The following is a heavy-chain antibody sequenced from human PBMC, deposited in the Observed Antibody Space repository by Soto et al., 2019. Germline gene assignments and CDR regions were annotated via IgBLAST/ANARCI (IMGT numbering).Heavy chain of an antibody. Sequence: QVQLVQSGAEVKKPGSSVKVSCKASGCTFSSYAISWVRQAPGQGLEWMGGIIPIFGTANYAQKFQGRVTITADESTSTAYMELSSLRSEDTAVYYCARDRLDTYYDFWSGYYSSAFDIWGQGTMVTVSS. CDR3: ARDRLDTYYDFWSGYYSSAFDI. D-gene: IGHD3-3*01. CDR2: IIPIFGTA. V-gene: IGHV1-69*01. J-gene: IGHJ3*02. CDR1: GCTFSSYA.